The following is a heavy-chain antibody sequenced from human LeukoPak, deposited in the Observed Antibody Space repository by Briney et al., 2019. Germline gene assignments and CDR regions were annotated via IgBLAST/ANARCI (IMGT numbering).Heavy chain of an antibody. Sequence: GGSLRLSCAAYGFTFSSYSMNWVRQAPGKGLEWVSSISSSSSYIYYADSVKGRFTISRDNAKNSLYLQMNSLRAEDTAVYYCARAPRPHFVPFDYWGQGTLVTVST. D-gene: IGHD3-3*02. CDR3: ARAPRPHFVPFDY. CDR1: GFTFSSYS. CDR2: ISSSSSYI. J-gene: IGHJ4*02. V-gene: IGHV3-21*04.